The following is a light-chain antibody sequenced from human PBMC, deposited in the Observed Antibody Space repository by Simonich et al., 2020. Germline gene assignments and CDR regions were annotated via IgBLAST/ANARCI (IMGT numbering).Light chain of an antibody. J-gene: IGKJ1*01. Sequence: DIVMTQSPDSLAVSLGERATINCKSSQSVSDSSNNKNYLAWYQQKPGQPPKLLICWASTRESGVPDRFSGRGSGTDFTLTISSLQAEDVAVYYCQQYYSTPLTFGQGTKVEIK. CDR2: WAS. V-gene: IGKV4-1*01. CDR3: QQYYSTPLT. CDR1: QSVSDSSNNKNY.